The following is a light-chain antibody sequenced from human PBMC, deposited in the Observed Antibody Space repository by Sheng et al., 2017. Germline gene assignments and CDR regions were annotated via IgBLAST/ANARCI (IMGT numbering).Light chain of an antibody. CDR1: SGSVSTNNY. Sequence: QTVVTQEPPFSVSPGGTVTLTCGLSSGSVSTNNYPTWFQQTPGRAPRTLIYNTNTRSSGVPDRFSGSILGIKAALTITGAQADDESDYYCVLYMGSGIWLFGGGTKLTVL. V-gene: IGLV8-61*01. CDR3: VLYMGSGIWL. J-gene: IGLJ3*02. CDR2: NTN.